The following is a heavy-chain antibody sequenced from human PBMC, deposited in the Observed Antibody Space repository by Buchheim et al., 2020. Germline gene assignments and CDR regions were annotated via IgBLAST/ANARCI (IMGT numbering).Heavy chain of an antibody. CDR2: ISYDGSNK. CDR3: AKGPTVLELDY. V-gene: IGHV3-30*18. CDR1: GFTFSSYG. J-gene: IGHJ4*02. D-gene: IGHD3-3*01. Sequence: QVQLVESGGGVVQPGRSLRLSCAASGFTFSSYGMHWVRQAPGKGLEWVAVISYDGSNKYYADSVKGRFTISRDNSKNTQYLQMNSLRAEDTAVYYCAKGPTVLELDYWGQGTL.